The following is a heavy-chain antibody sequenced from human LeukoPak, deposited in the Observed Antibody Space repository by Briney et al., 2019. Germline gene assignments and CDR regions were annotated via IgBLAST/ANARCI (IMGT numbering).Heavy chain of an antibody. CDR3: ARVTLYSGSYSLYN. Sequence: GGSLRLSCAASGFIFSDYYMDWVRQAPGTGLEWVGRTRNKANSYTTEYAASVKGRFTTSRDDSTNSLYLQTNSLKTEDTAVYYCARVTLYSGSYSLYNWGQGTLVTVSS. J-gene: IGHJ4*02. CDR2: TRNKANSYTT. V-gene: IGHV3-72*01. CDR1: GFIFSDYY. D-gene: IGHD1-26*01.